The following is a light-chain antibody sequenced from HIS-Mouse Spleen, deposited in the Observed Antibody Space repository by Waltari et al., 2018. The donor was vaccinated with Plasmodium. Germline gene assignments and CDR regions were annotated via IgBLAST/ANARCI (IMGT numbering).Light chain of an antibody. Sequence: DSQMTQSPSSLSASVGDRVTNTCQASQDISNYLNWYQQKPGKAPKLLLYDASNLETGVPSRFSGSGSGTDFTFTISSLQPEDIATYYCQQYDNPSFTFGPGTKVDIK. CDR2: DAS. CDR1: QDISNY. CDR3: QQYDNPSFT. V-gene: IGKV1-33*01. J-gene: IGKJ3*01.